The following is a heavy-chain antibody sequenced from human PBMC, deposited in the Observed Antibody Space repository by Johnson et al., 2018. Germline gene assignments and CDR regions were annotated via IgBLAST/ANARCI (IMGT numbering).Heavy chain of an antibody. Sequence: QVQLVQSGGGVVQPGRSLRLSCAASGFTFSSYAMHWVRQAPGKGLEGVAVISYDGSNKYYADSVKGRFTISRDNSKNTLYLQMKSLRAEDTAGYYCARGSRDYPKIGYDAFDIWGQGTMVTVSS. V-gene: IGHV3-30-3*01. CDR1: GFTFSSYA. J-gene: IGHJ3*02. CDR3: ARGSRDYPKIGYDAFDI. CDR2: ISYDGSNK. D-gene: IGHD4-11*01.